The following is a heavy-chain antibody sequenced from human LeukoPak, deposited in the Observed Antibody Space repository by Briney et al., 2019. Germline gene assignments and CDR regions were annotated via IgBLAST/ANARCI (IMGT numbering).Heavy chain of an antibody. CDR3: CTNGVLRPPDAFDI. Sequence: PGGSLRLSCAASGFTFSSYAMSWVRQAPGKGLEWLSAISGSGGSTYYADSVKGRFTISRDNSKNTLYLQMNSLRAEDTAVYCCCTNGVLRPPDAFDIWGQGTMVTVSS. CDR2: ISGSGGST. J-gene: IGHJ3*02. V-gene: IGHV3-23*01. D-gene: IGHD2-8*01. CDR1: GFTFSSYA.